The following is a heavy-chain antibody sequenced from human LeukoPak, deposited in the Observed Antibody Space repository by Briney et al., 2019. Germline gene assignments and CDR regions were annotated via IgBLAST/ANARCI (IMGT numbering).Heavy chain of an antibody. CDR2: ISSSSSTK. V-gene: IGHV3-48*01. J-gene: IGHJ4*02. CDR1: GFTFSTYS. D-gene: IGHD3-22*01. CDR3: AGRYDSSGYPLH. Sequence: PGGSLRLSCAASGFTFSTYSMNWVRQAPGKGLEWVSYISSSSSTKYYADSVKGRFTISRDNAKNSLYLQMNSLRAEDTAVYYCAGRYDSSGYPLHWGQGTLVTVSS.